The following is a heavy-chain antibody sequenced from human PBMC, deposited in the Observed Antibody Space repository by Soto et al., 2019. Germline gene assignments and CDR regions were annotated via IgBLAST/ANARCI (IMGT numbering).Heavy chain of an antibody. J-gene: IGHJ6*02. CDR3: ANDDSSVPLYYYYGMDV. Sequence: GGSLRLSCAASGFTFSSNGLHWVRQAPGKGLEWVAVIWYDGSNQYYADSVKGRFTISRDNSKNTLYLQMNSLRAEDTAVYYCANDDSSVPLYYYYGMDVWGQGTTVTVSS. CDR1: GFTFSSNG. V-gene: IGHV3-33*06. CDR2: IWYDGSNQ. D-gene: IGHD3-22*01.